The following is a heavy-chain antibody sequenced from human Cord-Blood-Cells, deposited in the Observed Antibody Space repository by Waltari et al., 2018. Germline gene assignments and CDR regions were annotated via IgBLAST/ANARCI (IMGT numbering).Heavy chain of an antibody. CDR1: GGSISSSSYY. CDR3: ASRFTAMTGFDY. Sequence: QLQLQESGPGLVKPSETLSLTCTVSGGSISSSSYYWGWIRQPPGKGLEWIGSIYYSGSTYYNPSLKSRVTISVDTSKNQFSLKLSSVTAADTAVYYCASRFTAMTGFDYWGQGTLVTVSS. CDR2: IYYSGST. D-gene: IGHD5-18*01. J-gene: IGHJ4*02. V-gene: IGHV4-39*01.